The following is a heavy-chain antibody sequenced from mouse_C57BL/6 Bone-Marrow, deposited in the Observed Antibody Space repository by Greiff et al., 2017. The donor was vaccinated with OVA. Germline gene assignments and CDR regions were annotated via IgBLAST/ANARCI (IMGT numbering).Heavy chain of an antibody. D-gene: IGHD4-1*01. CDR1: GFSINSDCY. V-gene: IGHV3-3*01. CDR3: ARSWAHYYAMDY. CDR2: TFYSGIT. Sequence: EVQVVESGPSLVRPSQTLSLTCTVTGFSINSDCYWIWIRQFPGNKLEYIGYTFYSGITYYNPSLESRTYITRDTSKNQFSLKLSSVTTEDTATYYCARSWAHYYAMDYWGQGTSVTVSS. J-gene: IGHJ4*01.